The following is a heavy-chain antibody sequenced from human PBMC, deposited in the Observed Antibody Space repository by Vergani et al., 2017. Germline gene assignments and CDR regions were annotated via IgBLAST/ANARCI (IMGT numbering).Heavy chain of an antibody. CDR1: GGSISNNDYY. V-gene: IGHV4-30-4*01. CDR2: IYYRGST. J-gene: IGHJ6*02. Sequence: QVQLQESGPGLVKPSQTLSLTCSVSGGSISNNDYYWSWIRPPPGKGLEWIGHIYYRGSTYYNPSLKSRVTISLDTSKNQFSLKLSSVTAADTAVYYCARDPVTPINGMDVWGQGTTVTVSS. CDR3: ARDPVTPINGMDV.